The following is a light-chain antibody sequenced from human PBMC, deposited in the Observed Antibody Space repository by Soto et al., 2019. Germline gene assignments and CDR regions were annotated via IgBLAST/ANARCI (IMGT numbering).Light chain of an antibody. J-gene: IGLJ3*02. V-gene: IGLV1-51*01. CDR3: EAWDSSLSAGV. CDR1: RSNIGNNY. Sequence: QAVVTQPPSVSAAPGQKVTVSCSGSRSNIGNNYVSWYQHLPGTAPKLLIYHNDKRPSGIPDRFSASKSGTSATLGITGLQTGDEADYYCEAWDSSLSAGVFGGGTKLTVL. CDR2: HND.